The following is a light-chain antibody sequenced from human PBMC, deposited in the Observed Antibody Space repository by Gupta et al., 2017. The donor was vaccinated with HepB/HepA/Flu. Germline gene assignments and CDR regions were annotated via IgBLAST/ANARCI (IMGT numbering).Light chain of an antibody. CDR2: DAS. CDR1: QSVSSY. CDR3: QQHCYWPPST. J-gene: IGKJ1*01. Sequence: IVFTQSPATLSLSPWERATLSCMASQSVSSYLAWYKQKPGQAPRLLIYDASHRDTGIEARLTCSGFGKPLSLTIISREQADCAVYYFQQHCYWPPSTFGQGTXVEIK. V-gene: IGKV3-11*01.